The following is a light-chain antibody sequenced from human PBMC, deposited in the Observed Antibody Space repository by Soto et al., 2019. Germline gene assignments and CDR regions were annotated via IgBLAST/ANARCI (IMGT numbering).Light chain of an antibody. J-gene: IGKJ1*01. V-gene: IGKV1-5*01. CDR3: QHYESNPWT. Sequence: DIQMTQSPSTLSASVGDRVTITCRASQNINNWFAWYQQKPGKAPKPLIYPASSLESGVPSRFSVSRSGTEFTLTISSLQPDDCATYYCQHYESNPWTFGQGTQVELK. CDR2: PAS. CDR1: QNINNW.